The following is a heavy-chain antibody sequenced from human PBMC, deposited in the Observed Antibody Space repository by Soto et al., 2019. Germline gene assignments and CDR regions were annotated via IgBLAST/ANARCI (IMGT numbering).Heavy chain of an antibody. Sequence: QVQLQESGPGLVKPSQTLSLNCPVSGGSISRGVYYWSWIRKHQGKGLEWIGYIYYGGRLSHNPALKILVTIAVDTSKDQLSRKLSSVTAADTAVYYCARGGAYITTRFWFDTWGQGTLVTVSS. D-gene: IGHD3-22*01. CDR3: ARGGAYITTRFWFDT. V-gene: IGHV4-31*01. CDR1: GGSISRGVYY. CDR2: IYYGGRL. J-gene: IGHJ5*02.